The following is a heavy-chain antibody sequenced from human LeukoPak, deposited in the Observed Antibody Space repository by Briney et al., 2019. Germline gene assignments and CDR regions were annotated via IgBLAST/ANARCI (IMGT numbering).Heavy chain of an antibody. CDR3: ARGSTNDFWSGYYRRARRFDP. Sequence: PSETLSLTCAVYGGSFSGYYWSWIRQPPGKGLEWIGEINHSGSTNYNPSLKSRVTISVDTSKNQFSLKLSSVTAADTAVYYCARGSTNDFWSGYYRRARRFDPWGQGTLVTVSS. CDR1: GGSFSGYY. V-gene: IGHV4-34*01. D-gene: IGHD3-3*01. CDR2: INHSGST. J-gene: IGHJ5*02.